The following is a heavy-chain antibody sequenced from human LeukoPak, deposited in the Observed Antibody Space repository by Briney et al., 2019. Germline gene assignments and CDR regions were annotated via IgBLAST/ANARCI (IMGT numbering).Heavy chain of an antibody. Sequence: SETLSLTCTVSGGSISSYYWSWIRQPAGKGLEWIGRIYTSGSTNYNPSLKSRVTMSVDTSKNQFSLKLSSVTAADTAVYYCARVTDYGGNSRSSYFDYWGQGTLVTVSS. CDR2: IYTSGST. CDR1: GGSISSYY. CDR3: ARVTDYGGNSRSSYFDY. J-gene: IGHJ4*02. V-gene: IGHV4-4*07. D-gene: IGHD4-23*01.